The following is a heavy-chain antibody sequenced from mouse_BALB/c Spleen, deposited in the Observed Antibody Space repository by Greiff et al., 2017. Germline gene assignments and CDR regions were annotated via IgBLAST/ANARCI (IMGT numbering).Heavy chain of an antibody. J-gene: IGHJ2*01. V-gene: IGHV5-6-5*01. Sequence: EVKVVESGGGLVKPGGSLKLSCAASGFTFSSYAMSWVRQTPEKRLEWVASISSGGSTYYPDSVKGRFTISRDNARNILYLQMSSLRSEDTAMYYCARGITTRGTGYYFDYWGQGTTLTVSS. D-gene: IGHD2-4*01. CDR3: ARGITTRGTGYYFDY. CDR2: ISSGGST. CDR1: GFTFSSYA.